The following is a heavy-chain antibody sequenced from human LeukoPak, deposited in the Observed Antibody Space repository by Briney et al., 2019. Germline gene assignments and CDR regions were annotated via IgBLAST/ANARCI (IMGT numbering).Heavy chain of an antibody. J-gene: IGHJ4*02. CDR2: IRYDGSNK. Sequence: GGSLRLSCAASGFTFSSYGMHWVRQGPGKGWEWVAFIRYDGSNKYYADSVKGRFTISRDNSKNTLYLQMNSLRAEDTAVYYCAKEMGKTLFPPFDHWGQGTLVTVSS. CDR1: GFTFSSYG. CDR3: AKEMGKTLFPPFDH. D-gene: IGHD1-26*01. V-gene: IGHV3-30*02.